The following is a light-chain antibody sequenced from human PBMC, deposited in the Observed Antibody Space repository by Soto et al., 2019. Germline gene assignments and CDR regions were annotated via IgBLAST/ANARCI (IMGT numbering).Light chain of an antibody. V-gene: IGLV2-14*03. CDR2: DVT. CDR3: TSYAGRNTVV. J-gene: IGLJ2*01. CDR1: SSDIGGYNY. Sequence: QSALTQPASVSGSPGQSITLSCTGTSSDIGGYNYVSWYQHHPGKAPKLMIYDVTNRPSGVSTRFSGSKSGNPASLTISGLQAEDEADYYCTSYAGRNTVVFGGGTKLSVL.